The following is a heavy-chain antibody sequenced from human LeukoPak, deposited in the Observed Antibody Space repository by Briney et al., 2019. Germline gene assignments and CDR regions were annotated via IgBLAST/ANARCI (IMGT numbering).Heavy chain of an antibody. CDR3: ARVTTVTTEADY. D-gene: IGHD4-17*01. J-gene: IGHJ4*02. Sequence: GGSLRLSCAASGFTFSSYAMHWVRQAPGKGLEWVAVISYDGSNKYYADSVKGRFTISRDNSKNTLYLQMNSLRAEDTAVYYCARVTTVTTEADYWGQGTLVTVSS. CDR2: ISYDGSNK. V-gene: IGHV3-30*04. CDR1: GFTFSSYA.